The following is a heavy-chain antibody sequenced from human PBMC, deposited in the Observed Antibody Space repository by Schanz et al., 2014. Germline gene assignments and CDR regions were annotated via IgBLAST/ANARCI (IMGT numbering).Heavy chain of an antibody. D-gene: IGHD2-21*01. CDR1: GGTFSSYT. V-gene: IGHV1-69*08. CDR2: FIPILDVG. J-gene: IGHJ4*02. CDR3: ARDRLECGAECYSVEVFEI. Sequence: VQLEQSGAEVKKPGSSVKVSCKASGGTFSSYTISWVRQARGQGLEWVGRFIPILDVGNYAQQFQGRVTFTADTSTTTAYMELSGLRSEDTAVYYCARDRLECGAECYSVEVFEIWGQGTLXIVSS.